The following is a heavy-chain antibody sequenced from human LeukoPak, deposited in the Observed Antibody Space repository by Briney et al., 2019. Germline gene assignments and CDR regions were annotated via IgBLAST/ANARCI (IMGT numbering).Heavy chain of an antibody. CDR1: GGSFSGYY. CDR3: ARGLDYYDSSGYRLPALGY. Sequence: SETLSLTCAVYGGSFSGYYWSWIRQPPGKGLEWIGEINHSGSTNYNPSLKSRVNISVDTSKHQFSLKLSSVTAADTAVYYCARGLDYYDSSGYRLPALGYWGQGTLVTVSS. CDR2: INHSGST. J-gene: IGHJ4*02. D-gene: IGHD3-22*01. V-gene: IGHV4-34*01.